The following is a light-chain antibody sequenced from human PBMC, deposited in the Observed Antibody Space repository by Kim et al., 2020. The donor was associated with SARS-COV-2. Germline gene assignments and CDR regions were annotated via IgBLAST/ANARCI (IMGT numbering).Light chain of an antibody. CDR1: RSEVGGYNY. Sequence: GKSITISATGTRSEVGGYNYVSWYQQHPGKAPKLMIYDVSNRPSGVSNRFSGSKSGNTASLTISGLQAEDEADYYCSSYTSSSTYVFGTGTKVTVL. CDR2: DVS. J-gene: IGLJ1*01. CDR3: SSYTSSSTYV. V-gene: IGLV2-14*03.